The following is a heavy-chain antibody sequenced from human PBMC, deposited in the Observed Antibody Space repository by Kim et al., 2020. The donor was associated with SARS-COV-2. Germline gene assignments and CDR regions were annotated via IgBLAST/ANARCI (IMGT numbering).Heavy chain of an antibody. CDR3: VLNDEGSSWYLGDY. V-gene: IGHV3-64D*06. D-gene: IGHD6-13*01. Sequence: GGSLRLSCSASGFTFSSYAMHWVRQAPGKGLEYVSAISSNGGSTYYADSVKGRFTISRDNSKNTLYLQMSSLRAEDTAVYYCVLNDEGSSWYLGDYWGQGTLVTVSS. J-gene: IGHJ4*02. CDR2: ISSNGGST. CDR1: GFTFSSYA.